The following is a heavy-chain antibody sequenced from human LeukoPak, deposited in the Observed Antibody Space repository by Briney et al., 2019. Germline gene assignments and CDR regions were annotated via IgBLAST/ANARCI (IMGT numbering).Heavy chain of an antibody. CDR3: ARDLVTVTKGFDI. Sequence: PSETLSLTCAVSGDSFSSHYWTWIRQSPGTGLDWIGYISHIGRTNYNPSLKSRVTISIDTSKNQFSLKLRSVTAADTAVYYCARDLVTVTKGFDIWGPGTMVSVSS. CDR2: ISHIGRT. D-gene: IGHD4-17*01. J-gene: IGHJ3*02. V-gene: IGHV4-59*11. CDR1: GDSFSSHY.